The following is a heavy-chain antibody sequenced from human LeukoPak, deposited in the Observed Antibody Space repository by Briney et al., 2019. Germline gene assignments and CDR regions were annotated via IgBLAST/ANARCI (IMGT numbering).Heavy chain of an antibody. CDR3: VRQATDDYGDD. V-gene: IGHV3-73*01. Sequence: GGSLRLSCAASGFTFSGSGMHWVRQASGKGLEWVGRIRNKAHSYATAYAASVKSRFIVSRDDSKNTAYLQMNSLKTEDTAVYYCVRQATDDYGDDWGQGTLVTVSS. J-gene: IGHJ4*02. CDR2: IRNKAHSYAT. CDR1: GFTFSGSG.